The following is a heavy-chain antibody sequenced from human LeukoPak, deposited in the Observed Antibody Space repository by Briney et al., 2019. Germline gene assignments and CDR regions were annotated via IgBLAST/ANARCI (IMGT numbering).Heavy chain of an antibody. CDR3: ARGQYGRLDYMDV. J-gene: IGHJ6*03. CDR1: GGSTSSYY. Sequence: SETLSLTCTVSGGSTSSYYWSWIRQPPGKGLEWIGYIYYSGSTNYNPPLKSRVTISVDTSKNQVSLKLSSVTAADTAVYYCARGQYGRLDYMDVWGKGTTVTVSS. D-gene: IGHD2-21*01. V-gene: IGHV4-59*01. CDR2: IYYSGST.